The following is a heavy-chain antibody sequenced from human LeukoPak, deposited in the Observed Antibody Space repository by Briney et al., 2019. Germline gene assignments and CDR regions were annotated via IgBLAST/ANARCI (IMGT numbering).Heavy chain of an antibody. D-gene: IGHD6-13*01. Sequence: PSETLSLTCTVSGGSISSGGYYWIWMPQHPGKGLVWIGYYYYSGSTYYQSSLKSRVNLSVDTSKHQFSLKVSFVTAADTAVYYCARGVAVPGTGGLSWFDPWGQGTLVTVSS. J-gene: IGHJ5*02. CDR3: ARGVAVPGTGGLSWFDP. CDR2: YYYSGST. CDR1: GGSISSGGYY. V-gene: IGHV4-31*03.